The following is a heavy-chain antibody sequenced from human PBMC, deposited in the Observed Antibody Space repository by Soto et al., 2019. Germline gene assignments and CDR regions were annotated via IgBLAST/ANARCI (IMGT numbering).Heavy chain of an antibody. J-gene: IGHJ4*02. D-gene: IGHD2-21*02. V-gene: IGHV3-23*01. CDR1: GFTFSSYA. Sequence: GGSLRLSCAASGFTFSSYAMSWVRQAPGKGLEWVSAISGSGGSTYYADSVKGRLAISRDNSKNTLYLQMNSLRAEDTAVYYCAKGIAYCGGDCYTTFDYLGQGTLVTVSS. CDR2: ISGSGGST. CDR3: AKGIAYCGGDCYTTFDY.